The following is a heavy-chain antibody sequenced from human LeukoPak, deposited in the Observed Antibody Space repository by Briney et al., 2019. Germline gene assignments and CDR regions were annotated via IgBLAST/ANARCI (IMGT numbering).Heavy chain of an antibody. D-gene: IGHD3-3*01. CDR1: GGSISSGDYY. CDR2: IYYSGST. Sequence: SQTLSLTCTVSGGSISSGDYYWSWIRQPPGKGLEWIGYIYYSGSTYYNPSLKSRVTISVDTSKNQFSLKLSSVTAADTAVYYCASRGTIITIFGSGYRDYWGQGTLVTVSS. J-gene: IGHJ4*02. CDR3: ASRGTIITIFGSGYRDY. V-gene: IGHV4-30-4*08.